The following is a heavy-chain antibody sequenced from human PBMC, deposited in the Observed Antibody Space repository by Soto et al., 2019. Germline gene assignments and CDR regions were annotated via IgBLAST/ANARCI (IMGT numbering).Heavy chain of an antibody. Sequence: ASVKVSCKASGYRFTSYGINWVRQAPGQGLQWMGWISIYNGNTRYAQNFRGRVTLTTDRSTNTTYMELTTLTSDDTAVYYCARGFDDRGIVVVPAANPWYYGMDVWGQGTTVTVSS. J-gene: IGHJ6*02. CDR2: ISIYNGNT. CDR3: ARGFDDRGIVVVPAANPWYYGMDV. CDR1: GYRFTSYG. D-gene: IGHD2-2*01. V-gene: IGHV1-18*01.